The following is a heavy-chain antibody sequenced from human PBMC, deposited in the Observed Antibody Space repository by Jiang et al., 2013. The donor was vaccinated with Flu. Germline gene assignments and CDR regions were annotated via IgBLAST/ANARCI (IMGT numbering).Heavy chain of an antibody. CDR3: ARVMARELRHFDLGWSDA. V-gene: IGHV3-48*01. Sequence: VQLVESGGGLVQPGGSLRLSCAASGFTFSGYDMNWVRRAPGKGLEWVSYISSTTSTIYYADSVKGRFTISRDNDKNSLHLQMNSLRVEDTAVYYCARVMARELRHFDLGWSDAWGQGSLVTVSS. J-gene: IGHJ5*02. D-gene: IGHD3-9*01. CDR1: GFTFSGYD. CDR2: ISSTTSTI.